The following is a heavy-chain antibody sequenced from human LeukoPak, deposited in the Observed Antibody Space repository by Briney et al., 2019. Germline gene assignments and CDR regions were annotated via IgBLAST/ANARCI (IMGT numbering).Heavy chain of an antibody. D-gene: IGHD3-10*01. V-gene: IGHV4-30-2*01. CDR2: IYHSGST. J-gene: IGHJ6*02. CDR3: ARDLRYGSGSYLNYYYYGMDV. CDR1: GGSISSGGYY. Sequence: SETLSLTCTVSGGSISSGGYYWSWIRQPPGKGLEWIGYIYHSGSTYYNPSLKSRVTISVDRSKNQFSLKLSSVTAADTAVYYCARDLRYGSGSYLNYYYYGMDVWGQGTTVTVSS.